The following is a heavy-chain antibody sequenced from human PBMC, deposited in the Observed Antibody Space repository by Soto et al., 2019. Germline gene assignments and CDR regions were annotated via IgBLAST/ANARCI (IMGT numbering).Heavy chain of an antibody. J-gene: IGHJ4*02. CDR3: TRWDGFADL. D-gene: IGHD1-26*01. Sequence: EVQLLESGGGLVQPGGSLRLSCAASGFTFSHYSMAWVRQTPEKGLVWVSGMSISGEKTFYADFVKGRFTVSRDSPKNTVYLQMNTLRAEDTAIYYCTRWDGFADLWGQGTLVTVSS. CDR1: GFTFSHYS. CDR2: MSISGEKT. V-gene: IGHV3-23*01.